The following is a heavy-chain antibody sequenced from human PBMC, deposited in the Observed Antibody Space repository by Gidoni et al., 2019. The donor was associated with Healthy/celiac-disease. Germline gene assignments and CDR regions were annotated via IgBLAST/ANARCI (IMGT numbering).Heavy chain of an antibody. CDR1: GYTFTGYY. CDR2: INPNSGGT. CDR3: AREGGIVVVINDAFDI. D-gene: IGHD3-22*01. Sequence: QVQLVPCGAEVKKPGASVKVSCKASGYTFTGYYMHWVRQAPGQGLEWMGWINPNSGGTNYAQKFQGRVTMTRDTSISTAYMELSRLRSDDTAVYYCAREGGIVVVINDAFDIWGQGTMVTVSS. J-gene: IGHJ3*02. V-gene: IGHV1-2*02.